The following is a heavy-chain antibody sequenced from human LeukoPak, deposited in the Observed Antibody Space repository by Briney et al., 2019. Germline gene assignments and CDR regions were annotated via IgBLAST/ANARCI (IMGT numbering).Heavy chain of an antibody. CDR2: IYYSGST. CDR1: GGSISSSSYY. CDR3: ARPRGWELLQDWYFDL. Sequence: PSETLSLTCTVSGGSISSSSYYWGWIRQPPGKGLEWIGSIYYSGSTYYNPSLKSRVTISVDTSKNQFSLKLSSVTAADTAVYYCARPRGWELLQDWYFDLWGRGTLVTVSS. V-gene: IGHV4-39*01. J-gene: IGHJ2*01. D-gene: IGHD1-26*01.